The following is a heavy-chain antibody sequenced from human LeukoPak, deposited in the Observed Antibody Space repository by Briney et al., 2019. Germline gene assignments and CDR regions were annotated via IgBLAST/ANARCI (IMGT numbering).Heavy chain of an antibody. CDR3: ARMTTVIANYDAFDI. CDR1: GYTFTSYG. V-gene: IGHV1-18*01. Sequence: ASVKVSCKASGYTFTSYGISWVRQAPGQGLEWMGWISAYNGNTNHAQKLQGRVTMTTDTSTSTAYMELRSLRSDDTAVYYCARMTTVIANYDAFDIWGQGTMVTVSS. J-gene: IGHJ3*02. CDR2: ISAYNGNT. D-gene: IGHD4-17*01.